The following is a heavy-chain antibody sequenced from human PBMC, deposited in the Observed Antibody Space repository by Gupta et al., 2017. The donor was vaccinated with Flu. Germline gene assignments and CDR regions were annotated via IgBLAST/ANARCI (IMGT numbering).Heavy chain of an antibody. CDR3: TKLVGATREGSY. V-gene: IGHV3-72*01. J-gene: IGHJ4*02. CDR1: GLPLSAYF. Sequence: ELQLVEPGGGLLQPGGSLRLSRAASGLPLSAYFMDWVRKAPGKGLEWVGRSTNKANGFITEYAASVQGRFTISRDEAERSVYLQMDSLKTEDTALYYCTKLVGATREGSYWGQGTLVTVSS. D-gene: IGHD1-26*01. CDR2: STNKANGFIT.